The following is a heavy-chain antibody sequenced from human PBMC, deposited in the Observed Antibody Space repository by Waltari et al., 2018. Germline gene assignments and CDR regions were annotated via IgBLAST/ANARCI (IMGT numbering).Heavy chain of an antibody. D-gene: IGHD3-3*01. J-gene: IGHJ3*02. CDR1: GFTFSSYA. V-gene: IGHV3-23*04. Sequence: EVQLVESGGGLVQPGGSLRLSCAASGFTFSSYAMSWVRQAPGKGLEWVSAISGSGGSTYYADSVKGRFTRSRDNSKNTLYLQMNSLRAEDTAVYYCAKEIRITIFGVELGVAFDIGGQGTMVTVSS. CDR3: AKEIRITIFGVELGVAFDI. CDR2: ISGSGGST.